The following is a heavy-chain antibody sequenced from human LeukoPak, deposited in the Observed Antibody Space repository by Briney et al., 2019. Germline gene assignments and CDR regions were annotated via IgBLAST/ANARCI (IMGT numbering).Heavy chain of an antibody. D-gene: IGHD3-10*01. V-gene: IGHV4-39*07. CDR3: VSLYGSGSYYPSDY. J-gene: IGHJ4*02. Sequence: PSETLSLTCTASGDSISSSRYYWGWVRQPPGKGLEWIGNIYNSGSTYYNPSLKTRVTISVDTSKNQFSLKLSSVTAADTAVYYCVSLYGSGSYYPSDYWGQGTLVTVSS. CDR2: IYNSGST. CDR1: GDSISSSRYY.